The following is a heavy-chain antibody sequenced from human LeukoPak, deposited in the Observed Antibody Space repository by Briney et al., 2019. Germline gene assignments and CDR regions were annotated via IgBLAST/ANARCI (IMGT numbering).Heavy chain of an antibody. CDR3: ANDQVITDASYSSGRTPWLDP. V-gene: IGHV3-23*01. J-gene: IGHJ5*02. CDR2: ISANGDSA. Sequence: PGGTLRLSCAASGFTFSSYGMSWVRQAPGKGLEWVSTISANGDSAWYADSVKGRFTISRDNSKNTLYVQMNSLTVEDTAVYYCANDQVITDASYSSGRTPWLDPWGQGTLVTVSS. CDR1: GFTFSSYG. D-gene: IGHD3-22*01.